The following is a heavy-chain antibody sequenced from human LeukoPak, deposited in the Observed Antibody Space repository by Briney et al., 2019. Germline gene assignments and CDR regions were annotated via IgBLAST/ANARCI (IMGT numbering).Heavy chain of an antibody. CDR2: INPNSGGT. Sequence: GASVKVSFKASGYTFTAYYMHWVRQAPGQGLEWMGWINPNSGGTNSAQKFQGRVTMTRDTSINTGYMEVRRLRSDDTAVYYCGRVQREYNYGNPSPFDYWGQGTLVTASS. CDR1: GYTFTAYY. CDR3: GRVQREYNYGNPSPFDY. J-gene: IGHJ4*02. V-gene: IGHV1-2*02. D-gene: IGHD5-18*01.